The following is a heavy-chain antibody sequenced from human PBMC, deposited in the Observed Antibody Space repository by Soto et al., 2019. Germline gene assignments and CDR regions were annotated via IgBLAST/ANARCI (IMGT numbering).Heavy chain of an antibody. J-gene: IGHJ3*02. CDR1: GYTFISYG. CDR2: ISPYNGNT. Sequence: QVPLAQSGGEVKKPGASVRVSCKASGYTFISYGISWVRQAPGQGLEWMGWISPYNGNTNYAQSFQGRVSMSTDTSTSTAYMELRSLRSDDTAVYYCARDSQKWLVAAFDIWGQGTMVTVSS. V-gene: IGHV1-18*01. CDR3: ARDSQKWLVAAFDI. D-gene: IGHD6-19*01.